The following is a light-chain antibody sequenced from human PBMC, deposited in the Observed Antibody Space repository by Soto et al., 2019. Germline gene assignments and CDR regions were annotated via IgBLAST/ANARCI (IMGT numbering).Light chain of an antibody. Sequence: QSVLTQPPSASGTPGQRVTISCSGSSSNIGSNTVNWYQQLPGTAPKLLIYSNNQRPSGVPDRFSCSKSGTSASLAISGLQSEDEADYYCAAWDDSLHGYVFGTGTKV. J-gene: IGLJ1*01. V-gene: IGLV1-44*01. CDR2: SNN. CDR1: SSNIGSNT. CDR3: AAWDDSLHGYV.